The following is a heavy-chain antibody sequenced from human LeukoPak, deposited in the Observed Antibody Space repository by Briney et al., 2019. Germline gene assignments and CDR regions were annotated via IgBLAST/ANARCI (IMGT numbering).Heavy chain of an antibody. Sequence: GGSLRLSCAASGFTFSSYAMSWVRQAPGKGLEWVSAISGSGGSTYYVDSVKSRFTISRDNSKNTLYLQMSSLRAEDTAVYYCAKDPYRLGYWGQGTLVTVSS. CDR3: AKDPYRLGY. V-gene: IGHV3-23*01. J-gene: IGHJ4*02. CDR2: ISGSGGST. CDR1: GFTFSSYA. D-gene: IGHD1-1*01.